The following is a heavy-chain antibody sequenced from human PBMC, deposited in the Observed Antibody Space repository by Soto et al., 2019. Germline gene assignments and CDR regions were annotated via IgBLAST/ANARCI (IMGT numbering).Heavy chain of an antibody. CDR1: GFTFSSYG. CDR2: ISYDGSNK. Sequence: LRLSCAASGFTFSSYGMHWVRQAPGKGLEWVAVISYDGSNKYYADSVKGRFTISRDNSKNTLYLQMNSLRAEDTAVYYCAKDRRDFWSGYLGYYYYYGMDVWGQGTTVTVSS. V-gene: IGHV3-30*18. D-gene: IGHD3-3*01. J-gene: IGHJ6*02. CDR3: AKDRRDFWSGYLGYYYYYGMDV.